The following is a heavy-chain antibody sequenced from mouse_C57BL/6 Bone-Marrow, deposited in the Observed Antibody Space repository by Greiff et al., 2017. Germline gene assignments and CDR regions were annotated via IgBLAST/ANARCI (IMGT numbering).Heavy chain of an antibody. J-gene: IGHJ3*01. CDR2: INPNNGGT. CDR1: GYTFTDYY. V-gene: IGHV1-26*01. Sequence: VQLQQSGPELVKPGASVKISCKASGYTFTDYYMNWVKQSHGKSLEWIGDINPNNGGTSYNQKFKGKATLTVDKSSSTAYMELRSLTSEDSAGYYCASVLLPYWGQGTLVTVSA. D-gene: IGHD1-1*01. CDR3: ASVLLPY.